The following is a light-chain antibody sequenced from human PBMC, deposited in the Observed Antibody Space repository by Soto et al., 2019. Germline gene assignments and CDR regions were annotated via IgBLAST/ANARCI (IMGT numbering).Light chain of an antibody. V-gene: IGKV3-11*01. CDR1: QSVSSY. J-gene: IGKJ1*01. CDR3: QQRCNWPVT. CDR2: DAS. Sequence: EIMLTQSPATLSLSPGERATLSCRASQSVSSYFAWYQQKPGQAPRLLIYDASNRATGIPARFSGSGSGTDFTLTISSLEPDDFAVYYCQQRCNWPVTFGQGTRVDIK.